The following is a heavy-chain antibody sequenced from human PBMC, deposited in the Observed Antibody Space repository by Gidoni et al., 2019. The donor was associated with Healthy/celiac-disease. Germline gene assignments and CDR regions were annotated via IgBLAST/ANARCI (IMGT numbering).Heavy chain of an antibody. CDR1: GGSISSGDSY. CDR3: ARGALYCSGGSCYTTGGFDY. D-gene: IGHD2-15*01. CDR2: IYYSGST. Sequence: QVQLQESGPGLVKPSQTLSLTCTVSGGSISSGDSYWSWIRQPPGKGLEWIGYIYYSGSTYYNSSLKSRVTISVDTSKNQFSLKLSSVTAADTAVYYCARGALYCSGGSCYTTGGFDYWGQGTLVTVSS. V-gene: IGHV4-30-4*01. J-gene: IGHJ4*02.